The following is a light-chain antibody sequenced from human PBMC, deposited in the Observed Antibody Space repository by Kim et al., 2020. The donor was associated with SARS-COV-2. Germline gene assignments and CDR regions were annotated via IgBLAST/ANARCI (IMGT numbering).Light chain of an antibody. Sequence: QTATTTGPGNKFGTKSACWYQQNPGQSPVLSIYQDSKRPSGIPERFSGSNSGNTSTLTISGTQAMDEADYYCQAWDSSTEVFGTGTKVTVL. CDR2: QDS. V-gene: IGLV3-1*01. CDR3: QAWDSSTEV. CDR1: KFGTKS. J-gene: IGLJ1*01.